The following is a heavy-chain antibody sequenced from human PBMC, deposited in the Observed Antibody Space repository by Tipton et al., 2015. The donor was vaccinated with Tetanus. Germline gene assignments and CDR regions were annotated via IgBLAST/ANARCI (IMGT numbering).Heavy chain of an antibody. CDR3: ARAGEGGYDATMGFYYYYMDV. J-gene: IGHJ6*03. V-gene: IGHV4-59*01. CDR2: LYFSGNT. D-gene: IGHD5-12*01. Sequence: TLSLTCTVSGASISTYSWTWIRQSPGKGLEWIAYLYFSGNTNYNPSLKTRVTMSPDASKNQVSLRLNSVTAADTAFYYCARAGEGGYDATMGFYYYYMDVWGKGTTVSVSS. CDR1: GASISTYS.